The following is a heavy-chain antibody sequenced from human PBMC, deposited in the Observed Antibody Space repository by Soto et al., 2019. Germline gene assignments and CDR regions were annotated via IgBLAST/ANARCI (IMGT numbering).Heavy chain of an antibody. D-gene: IGHD3-22*01. CDR1: GFTFSSYA. J-gene: IGHJ6*02. Sequence: GGSLSLSCAASGFTFSSYAMHWVRQAPGKGLEWVAVISYDGSNKYYADSVKGRFTISRDNSKNTLYLQMNSLRAEDTAVYYCAREMPYYYDSSGSRPYYYYGMDVWGQGTTVTVSS. CDR2: ISYDGSNK. V-gene: IGHV3-30-3*01. CDR3: AREMPYYYDSSGSRPYYYYGMDV.